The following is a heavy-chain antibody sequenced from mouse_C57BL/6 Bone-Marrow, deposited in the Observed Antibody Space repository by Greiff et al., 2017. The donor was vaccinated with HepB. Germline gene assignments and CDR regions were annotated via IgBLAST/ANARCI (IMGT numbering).Heavy chain of an antibody. V-gene: IGHV14-3*01. CDR1: GFNIKNTY. CDR2: IDPANGNT. CDR3: ASRSYYYGSSSRYFDV. D-gene: IGHD1-1*01. J-gene: IGHJ1*03. Sequence: EVQLVESVAELVRPGASVKLSCTASGFNIKNTYMHWVKQRPEQGLEWIGRIDPANGNTKYAPKFQGKATITADTSSNTAYLQLSSLTSEDTAIYYCASRSYYYGSSSRYFDVWGTGTTVTVSS.